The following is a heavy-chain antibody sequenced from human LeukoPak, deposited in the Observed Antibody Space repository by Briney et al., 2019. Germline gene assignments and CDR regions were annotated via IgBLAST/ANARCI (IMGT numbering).Heavy chain of an antibody. V-gene: IGHV3-53*01. Sequence: GGSLRLSCAVSGFSVTNNYMSWVRQAPGKGLEWVSVFYVGGATYYADSVKGRFTISRDNSKNTLYLQMNSLRAEDTAVYYCAKGPDYDILTGYQTYYYYGMDVWGQGTTVTVSS. CDR1: GFSVTNNY. J-gene: IGHJ6*02. CDR3: AKGPDYDILTGYQTYYYYGMDV. D-gene: IGHD3-9*01. CDR2: FYVGGAT.